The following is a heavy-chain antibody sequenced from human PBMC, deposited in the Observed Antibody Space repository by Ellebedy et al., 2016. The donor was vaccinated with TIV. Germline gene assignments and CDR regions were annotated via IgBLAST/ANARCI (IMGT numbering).Heavy chain of an antibody. D-gene: IGHD2-2*02. J-gene: IGHJ4*02. Sequence: GGSLRLXXAASGFTFTSYAMSWVRQAPGKGLEWVSAISGSGGSTYYADSVKGRFTISRDNSKNTLYLQMNSLRAEDTAVYYCASLRGCSSTSCYNYWGQGTLVTVSS. CDR3: ASLRGCSSTSCYNY. V-gene: IGHV3-23*01. CDR1: GFTFTSYA. CDR2: ISGSGGST.